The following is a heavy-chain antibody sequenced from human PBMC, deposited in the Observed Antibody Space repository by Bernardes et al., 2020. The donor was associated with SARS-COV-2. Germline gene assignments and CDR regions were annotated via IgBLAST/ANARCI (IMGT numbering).Heavy chain of an antibody. CDR2: ITDTGATT. Sequence: GSLRLSCAASGFGFNDFVIHWVRQVPGKGLEWVSTITDTGATTDYAESVQGRFSVSRDISRDTFYLQMDSLRTEDTAVYYCTHSFCGSSNCYLNFQHWGQGTLVSVSS. CDR3: THSFCGSSNCYLNFQH. D-gene: IGHD2-2*01. CDR1: GFGFNDFV. V-gene: IGHV3-23*01. J-gene: IGHJ1*01.